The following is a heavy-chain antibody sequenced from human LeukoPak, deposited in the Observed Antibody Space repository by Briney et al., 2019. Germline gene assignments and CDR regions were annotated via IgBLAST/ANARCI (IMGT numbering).Heavy chain of an antibody. J-gene: IGHJ4*02. CDR1: GYTFNDHY. V-gene: IGHV1-2*02. D-gene: IGHD3-16*02. Sequence: ASVKLSCNTSGYTFNDHYIYWVRQTPKQGLEWMGFINPRTGATYYAENFQGRVTLTRDTSISTAYLELRSDDTAVYYCARVATKFQMLYPDFWGQGSLVTVSS. CDR2: INPRTGAT. CDR3: ARVATKFQMLYPDF.